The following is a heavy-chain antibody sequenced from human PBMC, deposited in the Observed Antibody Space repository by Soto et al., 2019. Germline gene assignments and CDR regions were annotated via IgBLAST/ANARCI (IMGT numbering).Heavy chain of an antibody. Sequence: TLSLTCTVSGDPLSYGGYYWTWIRQHPGKGLEWMGYIYHTGKTYYNPSLESRLTISVDTSKNQFSLKLSSVTAADTAVYYCAREPYLPKARNDFWGQGTLVTVSS. V-gene: IGHV4-31*03. J-gene: IGHJ4*02. CDR2: IYHTGKT. CDR3: AREPYLPKARNDF. CDR1: GDPLSYGGYY.